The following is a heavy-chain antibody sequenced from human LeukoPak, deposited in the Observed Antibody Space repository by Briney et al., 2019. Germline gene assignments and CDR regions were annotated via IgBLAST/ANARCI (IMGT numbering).Heavy chain of an antibody. D-gene: IGHD2-8*02. CDR3: ARWDYYTRGYFEY. CDR1: GGSLSNYY. J-gene: IGHJ4*02. V-gene: IGHV4-59*01. Sequence: PSETLSLTCSVSGGSLSNYYWSWIRQTPGQGLEWIGYIYYTGSTHYNPSLKSRVTISLDPSKNQFSLRLTSVTAADSAMYYCARWDYYTRGYFEYWGQGTLVTVSS. CDR2: IYYTGST.